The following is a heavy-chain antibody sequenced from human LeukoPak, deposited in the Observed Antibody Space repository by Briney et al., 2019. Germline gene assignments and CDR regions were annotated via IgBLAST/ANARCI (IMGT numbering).Heavy chain of an antibody. CDR3: ARSGGYSYGYYPY. D-gene: IGHD5-18*01. Sequence: ASAKVSCKASGGTFSTYAISWVRQAPGQGLEWMGWINPNSGGTNYAQKFQGRVTMTRDTSISTAYMELSRLRSDDTAVYYCARSGGYSYGYYPYWGQGTLVTVSS. CDR2: INPNSGGT. V-gene: IGHV1-2*02. CDR1: GGTFSTYA. J-gene: IGHJ4*02.